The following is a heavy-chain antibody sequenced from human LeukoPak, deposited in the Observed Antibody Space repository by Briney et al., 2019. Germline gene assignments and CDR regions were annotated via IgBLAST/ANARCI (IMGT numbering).Heavy chain of an antibody. CDR1: GGSISSSSYY. V-gene: IGHV4-39*07. CDR3: ARDYLDSSGYQPFDY. J-gene: IGHJ4*02. CDR2: IYYSGST. D-gene: IGHD3-22*01. Sequence: PSETLSLTCTVSGGSISSSSYYWGWIRQPPGKGLEWIGSIYYSGSTYYNPSLKSRVTISVDTSKNQFSLKLSSVTAADTAVYYCARDYLDSSGYQPFDYWGQGTLVTVSS.